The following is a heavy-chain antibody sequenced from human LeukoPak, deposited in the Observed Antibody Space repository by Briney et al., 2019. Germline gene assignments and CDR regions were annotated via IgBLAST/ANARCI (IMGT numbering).Heavy chain of an antibody. CDR2: IKQDGREK. Sequence: VGSLRLSCAASGFIFSGYWLSWVRQAPRKGVEWVANIKQDGREKYYVDSVKGRFTLSRDNAKNSLYLQVNIFGREDTAIYFRSRDPRRTVTTPPYFDYWGQGTLVTVSS. J-gene: IGHJ4*02. CDR1: GFIFSGYW. D-gene: IGHD4-17*01. CDR3: SRDPRRTVTTPPYFDY. V-gene: IGHV3-7*01.